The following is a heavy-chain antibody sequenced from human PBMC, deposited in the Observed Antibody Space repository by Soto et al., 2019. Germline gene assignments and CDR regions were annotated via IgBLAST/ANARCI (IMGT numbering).Heavy chain of an antibody. D-gene: IGHD2-8*02. CDR3: AREKLLGVGSYYGMDV. CDR1: GYTFTTYY. V-gene: IGHV1-46*01. Sequence: QVQLVQSGAEVKKPGASVKVSCKASGYTFTTYYMHWVRQAPGQRPEWMGIINPSGGSTTYPQKFHGRVTVTMDPSTSTVYRELGSRGTEDTAVDYCAREKLLGVGSYYGMDVWGQGTTVTVSS. J-gene: IGHJ6*02. CDR2: INPSGGST.